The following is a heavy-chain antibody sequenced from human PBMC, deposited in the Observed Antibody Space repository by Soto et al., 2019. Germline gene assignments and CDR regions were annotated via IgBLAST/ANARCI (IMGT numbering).Heavy chain of an antibody. V-gene: IGHV3-33*01. J-gene: IGHJ5*02. CDR1: GFPFSSYC. Sequence: GGSLILSCASSGFPFSSYCMHWVRPAPGKGLEWVAVIWYDGSNKYYADSVKGRFTISRDNSKNTLYLQMNSLRAEDTAVYYCARGGDNYDGSGYHYTALLASWGQGTLVTVSS. D-gene: IGHD3-22*01. CDR2: IWYDGSNK. CDR3: ARGGDNYDGSGYHYTALLAS.